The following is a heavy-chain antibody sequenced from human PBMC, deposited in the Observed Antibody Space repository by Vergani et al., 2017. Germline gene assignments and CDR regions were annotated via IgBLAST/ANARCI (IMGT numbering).Heavy chain of an antibody. V-gene: IGHV3-21*01. CDR2: ISSSSSYI. D-gene: IGHD3-10*01. Sequence: EVQLVESGGGLVKPGGSLRLSCAASGFTFSSYSMNWVRQAPGKGLEWVSSISSSSSYIYYAHSVKGRFTISRDNAKNSLYLQMNSLRAEDTAVYYCARDHVVVRGVIGFGMDVWGQGTTVTVSS. CDR3: ARDHVVVRGVIGFGMDV. CDR1: GFTFSSYS. J-gene: IGHJ6*02.